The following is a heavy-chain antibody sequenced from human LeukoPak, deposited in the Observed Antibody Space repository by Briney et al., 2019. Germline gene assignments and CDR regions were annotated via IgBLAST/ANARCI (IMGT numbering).Heavy chain of an antibody. V-gene: IGHV3-66*02. CDR2: IYSGGST. Sequence: PGGSLRLSCVASGFSFSSYNMYWVRQAPGQGLEWVSVIYSGGSTYYADSVKGRFTISRDNSKNTLYLQMNSLRAEDTAVYYCARDSQGSGAFDIWGQGAMVTVSS. J-gene: IGHJ3*02. CDR3: ARDSQGSGAFDI. CDR1: GFSFSSYN.